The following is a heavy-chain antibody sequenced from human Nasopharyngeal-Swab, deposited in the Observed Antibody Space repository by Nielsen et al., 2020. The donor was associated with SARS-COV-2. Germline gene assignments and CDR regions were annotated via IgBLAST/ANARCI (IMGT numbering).Heavy chain of an antibody. CDR2: IKEDGSEK. V-gene: IGHV3-7*03. CDR3: ATARAYNYGPSFDY. Sequence: RGSLRLSCAASGLTFSGYWMSWVRQAPGKGLEWVANIKEDGSEKYYVDSVKGRFTISRDNAKNSLSLQMSSLRVEDTAVYYCATARAYNYGPSFDYWGQGTLVTVSS. CDR1: GLTFSGYW. J-gene: IGHJ4*02. D-gene: IGHD5-18*01.